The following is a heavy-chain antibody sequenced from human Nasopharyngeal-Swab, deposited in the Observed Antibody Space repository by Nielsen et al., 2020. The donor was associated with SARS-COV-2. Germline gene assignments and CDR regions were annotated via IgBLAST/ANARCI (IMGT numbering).Heavy chain of an antibody. CDR2: IKQDGSEI. CDR3: TRGDGRDV. D-gene: IGHD2-21*02. J-gene: IGHJ6*03. Sequence: GESLKISCVASGFNFDDYWMSWVRQAPGKGLEWVANIKQDGSEIFYLDSVKGRFTVSRDNAQKSAYLQMTALRAEDTAAYFCTRGDGRDVWGKGTTVTVS. V-gene: IGHV3-7*03. CDR1: GFNFDDYW.